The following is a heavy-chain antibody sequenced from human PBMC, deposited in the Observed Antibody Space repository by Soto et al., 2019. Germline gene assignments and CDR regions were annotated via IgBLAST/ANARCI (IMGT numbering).Heavy chain of an antibody. CDR3: ARDNLAFQGAFDL. CDR1: GFVFSDFQ. CDR2: ITGTSAFT. D-gene: IGHD3-16*01. V-gene: IGHV3-21*01. J-gene: IGHJ4*02. Sequence: SLRLSCAASGFVFSDFQFNWVRQAPGGGLEWLSSITGTSAFTEYAESIEGRFTISRDNPNKLLFLHMDNLRPEDTAVYYCARDNLAFQGAFDLWGQGTLVTVSS.